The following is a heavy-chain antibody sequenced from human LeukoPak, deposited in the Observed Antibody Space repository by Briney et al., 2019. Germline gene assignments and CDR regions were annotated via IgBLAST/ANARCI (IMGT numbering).Heavy chain of an antibody. CDR3: ATIEVAAGLSQAYYYYGMDV. CDR1: GYTLTELS. V-gene: IGHV1-24*01. J-gene: IGHJ6*02. D-gene: IGHD6-13*01. CDR2: FDPEDGET. Sequence: GASVKVSCKVSGYTLTELSMHWVRQAPGKGLEWMGGFDPEDGETIYAQKFQGRVTMTEDTSTDTAYMELSSLRSEDTAVYYCATIEVAAGLSQAYYYYGMDVWSQGTTVTVSS.